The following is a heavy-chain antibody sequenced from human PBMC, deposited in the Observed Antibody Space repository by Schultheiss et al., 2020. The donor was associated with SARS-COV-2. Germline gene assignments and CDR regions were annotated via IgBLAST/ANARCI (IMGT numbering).Heavy chain of an antibody. CDR1: GFSFLSYA. CDR3: ARCSFYDSSGYYDY. V-gene: IGHV3-30*04. D-gene: IGHD3-22*01. Sequence: GESLKISCAASGFSFLSYAMHWVRQAPGKGLEWVAVISYDGSNKYYADSVKGRFTISRDNSKNSLYLQMNSLRAEDTAVYYCARCSFYDSSGYYDYWGQGTLVTVSS. CDR2: ISYDGSNK. J-gene: IGHJ4*02.